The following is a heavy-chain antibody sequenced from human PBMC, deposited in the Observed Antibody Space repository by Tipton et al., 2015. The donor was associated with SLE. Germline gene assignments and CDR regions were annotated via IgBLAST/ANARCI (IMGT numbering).Heavy chain of an antibody. V-gene: IGHV4-59*11. D-gene: IGHD3-16*01. Sequence: TLSLTCTVSGGSISSHYWSWIRQPPGKGLEWIGHIYYSGSTNYNPSLKSRVTISVDTSKKQFSLKLSSVTAADTAVYYCASLIPYNWFDPWCQGTLVTVSS. J-gene: IGHJ5*02. CDR3: ASLIPYNWFDP. CDR1: GGSISSHY. CDR2: IYYSGST.